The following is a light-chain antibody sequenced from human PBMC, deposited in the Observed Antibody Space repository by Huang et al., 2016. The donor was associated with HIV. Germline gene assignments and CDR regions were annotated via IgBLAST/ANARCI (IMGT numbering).Light chain of an antibody. CDR1: QSVLYSSNNKNY. V-gene: IGKV4-1*01. CDR3: QQYYTTPLLT. Sequence: DIVMTQSPDSLAVSLGERATINCKSSQSVLYSSNNKNYFAWYQHKPGQPPNLLIYWSSTRESGVPVRFSGSGSGTDFTLPISSLQAEDVAVYYCQQYYTTPLLTFGPGTKVDIK. J-gene: IGKJ3*01. CDR2: WSS.